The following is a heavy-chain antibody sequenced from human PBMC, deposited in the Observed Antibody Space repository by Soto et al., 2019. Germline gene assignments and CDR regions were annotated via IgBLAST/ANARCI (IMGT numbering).Heavy chain of an antibody. J-gene: IGHJ4*02. D-gene: IGHD6-19*01. CDR1: GFTFSSYD. Sequence: WGSLRLSCAASGFTFSSYDMHWVRQATGKGLEWVSAIGTAGDTYYPGSVKGRFTISRENAKYSLYLQMNSLRAEDTAVYYCARVLAVAGGLGFDYWGQGTLVTVSS. CDR2: IGTAGDT. CDR3: ARVLAVAGGLGFDY. V-gene: IGHV3-13*01.